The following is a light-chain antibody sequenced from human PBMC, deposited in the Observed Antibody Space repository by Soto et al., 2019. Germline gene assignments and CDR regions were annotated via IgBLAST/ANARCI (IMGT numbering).Light chain of an antibody. Sequence: LTPPPSASGSPGQSVTISCTGTSSDIGAYNYVSWYQQHPGKVPKLIIHEVTKRPSGVPDRFSASKSGNTASLTVSGLQAEDEADYYCSSHGGANNFYVFGTGTKVTVL. V-gene: IGLV2-8*01. CDR1: SSDIGAYNY. J-gene: IGLJ1*01. CDR2: EVT. CDR3: SSHGGANNFYV.